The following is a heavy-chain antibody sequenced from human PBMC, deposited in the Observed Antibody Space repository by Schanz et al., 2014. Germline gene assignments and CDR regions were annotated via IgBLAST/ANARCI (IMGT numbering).Heavy chain of an antibody. CDR1: GYTFTSYG. D-gene: IGHD4-17*01. J-gene: IGHJ4*02. CDR2: ISAYNGHT. CDR3: ARGYGDSPTDF. Sequence: QVQVEQSGPEVKKPGASVKVSCKASGYTFTSYGISWVRQAPGQGLEWMGWISAYNGHTNYAQKCQGRVTITADRSTSTAYMELSSLRSEDTAVYYCARGYGDSPTDFWGQGTLVTVSS. V-gene: IGHV1-18*01.